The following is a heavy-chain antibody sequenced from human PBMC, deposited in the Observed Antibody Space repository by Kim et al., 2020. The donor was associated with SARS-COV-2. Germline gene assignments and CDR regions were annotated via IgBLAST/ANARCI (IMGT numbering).Heavy chain of an antibody. J-gene: IGHJ5*02. D-gene: IGHD2-15*01. CDR3: ARVGPRNVVVVAATWNRGQSTARAPPYNWFDP. V-gene: IGHV4-34*01. CDR2: INHSGST. CDR1: GGSFSGYY. Sequence: SETLSLTCAVYGGSFSGYYWSWIRQPPGKGLEWIGEINHSGSTNYNPSLKSRVTISVDTSKNQFSLKLSSVTAADTAVYYCARVGPRNVVVVAATWNRGQSTARAPPYNWFDPWGQGTLVTVS.